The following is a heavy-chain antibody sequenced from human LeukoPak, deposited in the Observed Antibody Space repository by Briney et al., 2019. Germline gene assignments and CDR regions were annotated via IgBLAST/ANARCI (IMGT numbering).Heavy chain of an antibody. D-gene: IGHD6-6*01. V-gene: IGHV4-39*01. CDR2: IYYTGST. CDR1: GGSISNSSYF. CDR3: ARHTSSSMDY. J-gene: IGHJ4*02. Sequence: SETLSLTCSVSGGSISNSSYFWGWIRQPPGKGLEWIGSIYYTGSTYYNPSLKSRVTISVDTSKNQFSLNLSSVTAADTAVYYCARHTSSSMDYWGQGTLVTVSS.